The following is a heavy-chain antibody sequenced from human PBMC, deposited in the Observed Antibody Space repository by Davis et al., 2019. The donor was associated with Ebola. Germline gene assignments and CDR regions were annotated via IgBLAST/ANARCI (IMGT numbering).Heavy chain of an antibody. CDR1: GGSISSGSYY. CDR2: IYYSGST. CDR3: ARVLGLKGSGFDY. D-gene: IGHD6-19*01. J-gene: IGHJ4*02. Sequence: SETLSLTCTVSGGSISSGSYYWSWIRQPPGKGLEWIGYIYYSGSTNYNPSLKSRVTISVDTSKNQFSLKLSSVTAADTAVYYCARVLGLKGSGFDYWGQGTLVTVSS. V-gene: IGHV4-61*01.